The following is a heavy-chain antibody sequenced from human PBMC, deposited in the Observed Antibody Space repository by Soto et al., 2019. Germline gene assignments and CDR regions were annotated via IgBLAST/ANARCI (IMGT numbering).Heavy chain of an antibody. Sequence: GASVKVSCKASGYTFSSYGINWVRQAPGQGLEWLGWISPYDGNTKYAQILQGRVSMTTDTSTKTAYMEVRSLRSDDTAVYYCARGSYYDSSGSRNYHYYGMNVWGQGTTVTVSS. V-gene: IGHV1-18*01. CDR2: ISPYDGNT. J-gene: IGHJ6*02. CDR1: GYTFSSYG. CDR3: ARGSYYDSSGSRNYHYYGMNV. D-gene: IGHD3-22*01.